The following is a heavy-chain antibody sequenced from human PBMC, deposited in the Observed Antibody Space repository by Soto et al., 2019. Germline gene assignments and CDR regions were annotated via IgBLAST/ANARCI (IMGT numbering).Heavy chain of an antibody. CDR1: GGSIRSGGYY. D-gene: IGHD6-13*01. J-gene: IGHJ4*02. V-gene: IGHV4-31*02. CDR2: IYYIGST. CDR3: AREWGAAAVD. Sequence: QVQLQESGPGLVKPSQTLSLICTVSGGSIRSGGYYWSWIRQHPGKGLEWIGYIYYIGSTYYNPTLKSRVTISVDTSKNQFSLKLSSVTAADTAVYYCAREWGAAAVDWGQGTLVTVSS.